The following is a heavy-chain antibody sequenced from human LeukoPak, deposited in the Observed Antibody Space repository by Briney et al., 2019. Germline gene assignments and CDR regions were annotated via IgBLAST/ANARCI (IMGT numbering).Heavy chain of an antibody. V-gene: IGHV3-43D*03. CDR2: ISWDGGST. Sequence: GGSLRLSCAASGCTFDGYAMHWVRQAPGKGLEWVSLISWDGGSTYYADSVKGRFTISRDNSKNSLYLHMNSLRTEDSALYYCAKDARRDGYTPLFDYWGQGTLVTVSS. CDR1: GCTFDGYA. D-gene: IGHD5-24*01. J-gene: IGHJ4*02. CDR3: AKDARRDGYTPLFDY.